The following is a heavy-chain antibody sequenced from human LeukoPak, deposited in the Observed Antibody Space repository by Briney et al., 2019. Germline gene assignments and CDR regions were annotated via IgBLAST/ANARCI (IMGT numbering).Heavy chain of an antibody. CDR1: GFTFVDCN. Sequence: GGSLRLSCAASGFTFVDCNMNWVRQAPGKGLEWVSFISSSTYIYYADSMKGRFTISRDNTKNSLYLQMNSLRAEDTAVYYCAREAGGSYSMRAFDIWGQGTMVTVSS. CDR3: AREAGGSYSMRAFDI. D-gene: IGHD1-26*01. V-gene: IGHV3-69-1*01. J-gene: IGHJ3*02. CDR2: ISSSTYI.